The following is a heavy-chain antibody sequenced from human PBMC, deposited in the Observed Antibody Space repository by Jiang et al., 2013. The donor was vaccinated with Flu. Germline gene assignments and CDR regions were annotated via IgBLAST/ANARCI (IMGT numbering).Heavy chain of an antibody. V-gene: IGHV4-34*01. CDR2: INHSGST. Sequence: LLKPSETLSLTCAVYGGSFSGYYWSWIRQPPGKGLEWIGEINHSGSTNYNPSPKSRVTISVDTSKNQFSLKLSSVTAADTAVYYCARGHYYDSSYYYYSMDVWGQGTTVTVSS. J-gene: IGHJ6*02. CDR1: GGSFSGYY. D-gene: IGHD3-22*01. CDR3: ARGHYYDSSYYYYSMDV.